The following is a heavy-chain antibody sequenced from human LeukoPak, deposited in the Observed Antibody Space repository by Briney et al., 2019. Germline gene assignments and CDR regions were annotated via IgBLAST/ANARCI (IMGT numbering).Heavy chain of an antibody. Sequence: SETLSLTCSVSGGFNTHYYWTWIRQPPGKGLELIGYIYHSGSTYYNPSLNSRVTISVDTSKNHFSLKLSSVTAADTAVYYCARGQWLPVYDFWGQGILVTVSS. CDR2: IYHSGST. V-gene: IGHV4-59*01. CDR3: ARGQWLPVYDF. CDR1: GGFNTHYY. J-gene: IGHJ4*02. D-gene: IGHD3-22*01.